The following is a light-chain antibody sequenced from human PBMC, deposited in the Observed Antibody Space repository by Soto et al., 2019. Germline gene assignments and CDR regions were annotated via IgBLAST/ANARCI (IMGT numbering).Light chain of an antibody. Sequence: EIVLTQSPGTLSLSPGERATLSCRASQSVSSSYLAWYQQKPGQAPRLLIYGASSRATGIPDRFSGSGSGTEFTLTISRLEPEDFAVYYCQQYGSSFWTFGQGTKVEIK. CDR3: QQYGSSFWT. CDR2: GAS. V-gene: IGKV3-20*01. CDR1: QSVSSSY. J-gene: IGKJ1*01.